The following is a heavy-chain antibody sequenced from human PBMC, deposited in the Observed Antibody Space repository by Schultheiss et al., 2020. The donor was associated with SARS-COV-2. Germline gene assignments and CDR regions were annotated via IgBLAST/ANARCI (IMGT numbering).Heavy chain of an antibody. J-gene: IGHJ4*02. D-gene: IGHD2-2*01. CDR3: SKAHGAYCSSTSCYRGDY. CDR2: ISGSGGST. CDR1: GFTFSGHA. Sequence: GESLKISCAASGFTFSGHAMNWVRQAPGKGLEWVSAISGSGGSTYYADSVKGRFTISRDNSKNTLYLQMNSLRAEDTAVYYCSKAHGAYCSSTSCYRGDYWGQGTLVTVSS. V-gene: IGHV3-23*01.